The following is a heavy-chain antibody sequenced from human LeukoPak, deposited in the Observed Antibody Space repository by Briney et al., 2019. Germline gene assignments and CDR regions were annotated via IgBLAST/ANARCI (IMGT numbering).Heavy chain of an antibody. D-gene: IGHD6-19*01. CDR3: ATAVAGLY. J-gene: IGHJ4*02. CDR2: INPSGDST. V-gene: IGHV1-46*01. CDR1: GGTFSSYA. Sequence: ASVKVSCKASGGTFSSYAISWVRQAPGQGLEWMAIINPSGDSTTCAQKLQGRITVTRDTSTSTAYMELSSLRSEDTAVYYCATAVAGLYWGQGTLVTVSS.